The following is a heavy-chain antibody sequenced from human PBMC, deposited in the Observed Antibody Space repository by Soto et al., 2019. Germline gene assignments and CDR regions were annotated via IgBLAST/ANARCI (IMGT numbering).Heavy chain of an antibody. CDR2: VHDSWGS. V-gene: IGHV4-59*08. CDR3: ASHGGWLYGDAFDI. J-gene: IGHJ3*02. CDR1: GGSISSYY. D-gene: IGHD3-22*01. Sequence: SETLSLTCTVSGGSISSYYWSWIRQPPGKGLEWIGYVHDSWGSHYNPSLKSRVAISLDTSKSQFSLKLTSVTATDTAVYYCASHGGWLYGDAFDIWGQGTMVTVSS.